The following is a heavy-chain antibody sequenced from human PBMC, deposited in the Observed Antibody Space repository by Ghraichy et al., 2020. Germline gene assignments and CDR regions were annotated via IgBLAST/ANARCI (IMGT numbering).Heavy chain of an antibody. J-gene: IGHJ4*02. V-gene: IGHV3-74*01. CDR2: INGDGTNT. Sequence: HWGRQDPGKGRVWVSRINGDGTNTTYADSVKGRFTISRDNAKNTLYLQMNSLRAEDTAVYYCARGYSGTYRVDYWGRGTLVTVSS. D-gene: IGHD1-26*01. CDR3: ARGYSGTYRVDY.